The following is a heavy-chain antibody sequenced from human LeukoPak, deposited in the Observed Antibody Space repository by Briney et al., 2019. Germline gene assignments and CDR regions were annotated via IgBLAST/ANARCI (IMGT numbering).Heavy chain of an antibody. CDR1: GYTFTGYY. J-gene: IGHJ4*02. V-gene: IGHV1-2*02. CDR2: INPNSGGT. CDR3: AREKVFGVATVDY. D-gene: IGHD3-3*01. Sequence: VSVKVSCKASGYTFTGYYMHWVRQAPGQGLEWMGWINPNSGGTNYAQKFQGRVTMTRDTSISTAYMELSRLRSDDTAVYYCAREKVFGVATVDYWGQGTLVTVSS.